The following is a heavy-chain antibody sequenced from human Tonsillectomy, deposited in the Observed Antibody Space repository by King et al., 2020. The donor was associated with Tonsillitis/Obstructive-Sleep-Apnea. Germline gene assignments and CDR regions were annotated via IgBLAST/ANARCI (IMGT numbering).Heavy chain of an antibody. D-gene: IGHD3-3*01. J-gene: IGHJ2*01. CDR2: IYYSGST. V-gene: IGHV4-59*01. Sequence: QLQESGPGLVKPSETLSLTCTVSGGSISSYYWSWIRQPPGKGLEWIVYIYYSGSTNYNPSLKSRVTISVDTSKNQFSLKLSSVTAADTAVYYCARRGGYYDFWSGYDYWYFDLWGRGTLVTVSS. CDR3: ARRGGYYDFWSGYDYWYFDL. CDR1: GGSISSYY.